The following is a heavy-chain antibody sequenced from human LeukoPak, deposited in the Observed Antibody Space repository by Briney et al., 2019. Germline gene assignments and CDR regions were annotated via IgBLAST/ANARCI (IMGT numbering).Heavy chain of an antibody. CDR1: GFTFSNYW. Sequence: GGSLRLSCAASGFTFSNYWMHWVRHAPRKGLEWVSVVSFDGSNKYYADSVKGRFTISRDNSKNTLYLQMSSLRAEDTAVYYCARGSWRLVRGAASFESWGQGTLVTVSS. J-gene: IGHJ4*02. CDR3: ARGSWRLVRGAASFES. V-gene: IGHV3-30-3*01. D-gene: IGHD3-10*01. CDR2: VSFDGSNK.